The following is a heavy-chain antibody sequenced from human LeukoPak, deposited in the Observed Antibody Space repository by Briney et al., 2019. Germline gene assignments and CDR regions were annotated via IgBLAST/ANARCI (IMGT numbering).Heavy chain of an antibody. CDR1: GFIASNKY. Sequence: GSLRLSCAASGFIASNKYMSWVRQAPGKGLEWVSTIRSGGTTDYADSVKGRFTISRDGSKNTLYLQMNSLRVEDTAVYSCARRRGGYGEGELDYWGQGTLVTVSS. V-gene: IGHV3-66*04. CDR3: ARRRGGYGEGELDY. D-gene: IGHD4-17*01. CDR2: IRSGGTT. J-gene: IGHJ4*02.